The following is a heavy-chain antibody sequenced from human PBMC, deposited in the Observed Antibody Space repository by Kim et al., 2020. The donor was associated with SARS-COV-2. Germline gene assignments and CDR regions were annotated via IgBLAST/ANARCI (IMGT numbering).Heavy chain of an antibody. CDR1: GFIFSTHW. CDR2: IGNDGSRT. Sequence: GGSLRLSCEASGFIFSTHWMHWVRQAPGKGLVWVSSIGNDGSRTDYADSVKGRFTISRDNAKNTLSLQMNSLRDEDTAMYYCVNDRFDSCSQCDLFTVAS. CDR3: VNDRFDS. J-gene: IGHJ5*01. V-gene: IGHV3-74*01.